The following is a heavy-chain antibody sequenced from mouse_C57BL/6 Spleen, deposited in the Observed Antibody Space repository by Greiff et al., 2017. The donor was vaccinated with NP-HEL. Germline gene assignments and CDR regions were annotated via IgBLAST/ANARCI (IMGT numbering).Heavy chain of an antibody. CDR1: GYSFTSYY. J-gene: IGHJ2*01. D-gene: IGHD2-1*01. Sequence: VQGVESGPELVKPGASVKISCKASGYSFTSYYIHWVKQRPGQGLEWIGWIYPGSGNTKYNEKFKGKATLTADTSSSTAYMQLSSLTSEDSAVYYCARDYGNYEYYFDYWGQGTTLTVSS. V-gene: IGHV1-66*01. CDR2: IYPGSGNT. CDR3: ARDYGNYEYYFDY.